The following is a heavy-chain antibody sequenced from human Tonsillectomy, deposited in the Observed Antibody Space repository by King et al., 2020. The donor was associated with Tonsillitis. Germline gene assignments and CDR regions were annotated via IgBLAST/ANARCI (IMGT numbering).Heavy chain of an antibody. Sequence: QLVQSGAEVKKPGASVKVSCKASGYTFTGYYMHWVRQAPGQGLEWMGWINPNSGGTNDAQKFQGRVTMTRDTSISTAYMELRRLRSDDTAVYYCARSDYDILTGCFDYWGQGTLVTVSS. J-gene: IGHJ4*02. V-gene: IGHV1-2*02. CDR3: ARSDYDILTGCFDY. CDR1: GYTFTGYY. D-gene: IGHD3-9*01. CDR2: INPNSGGT.